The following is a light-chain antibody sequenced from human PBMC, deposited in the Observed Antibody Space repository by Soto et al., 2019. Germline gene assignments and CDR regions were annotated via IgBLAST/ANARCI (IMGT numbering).Light chain of an antibody. CDR3: QQYNDNWPT. V-gene: IGKV3-15*01. CDR2: GAS. CDR1: QNVRTN. J-gene: IGKJ1*01. Sequence: EIVMTQYPDTLSVSPGETVTLSCRASQNVRTNLAWYQHKPGQSPRLLIYGASNRATGFPARFSGSGSGTEFTLTISSLQSEDFVVYYCQQYNDNWPTFGQGTKV.